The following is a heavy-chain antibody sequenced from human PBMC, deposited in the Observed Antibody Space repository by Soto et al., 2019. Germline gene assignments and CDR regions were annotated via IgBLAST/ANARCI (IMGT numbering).Heavy chain of an antibody. Sequence: ASVKVSCKASGYTFTGYYMHWVRQAPGQGLEWMGWINPNSGGTNYAQKFQGWVTMTRDTSISTAYMEPSRLRSDDTAVYYCARTGIAARNHAFDIWGQGTMVTVSS. V-gene: IGHV1-2*04. CDR1: GYTFTGYY. J-gene: IGHJ3*02. CDR3: ARTGIAARNHAFDI. D-gene: IGHD6-6*01. CDR2: INPNSGGT.